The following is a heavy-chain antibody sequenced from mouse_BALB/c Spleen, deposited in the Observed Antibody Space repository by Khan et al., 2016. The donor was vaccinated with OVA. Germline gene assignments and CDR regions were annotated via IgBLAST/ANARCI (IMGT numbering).Heavy chain of an antibody. J-gene: IGHJ2*01. CDR1: GYSITSGYA. D-gene: IGHD1-1*01. CDR2: ISYSGVT. Sequence: VQLQQSGPGLVKPSQSLSLTCTVTGYSITSGYAWNWIRQFPGNKLEWMGYISYSGVTSYTPSLTSRISITRDTSKNQFFLQLNSVTTEDTATYYGARGNYYGYYVDYWGQGTTLTVSS. V-gene: IGHV3-2*02. CDR3: ARGNYYGYYVDY.